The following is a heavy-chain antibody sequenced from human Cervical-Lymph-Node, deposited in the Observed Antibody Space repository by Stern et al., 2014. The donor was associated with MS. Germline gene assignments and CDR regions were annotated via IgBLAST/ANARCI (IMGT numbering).Heavy chain of an antibody. J-gene: IGHJ6*02. CDR1: GYSISSGYY. CDR2: IYKSGYT. V-gene: IGHV4-38-2*02. CDR3: VRHAGSGYHYNGMDV. D-gene: IGHD3-10*01. Sequence: QVQLQESGPGLVKPSETLSLTCTVSGYSISSGYYWGWIRQPPGQGLEWIGSIYKSGYTYYNPSVRSRVTISLDTSKNTVSLRLTSVTAADTAVYSCVRHAGSGYHYNGMDVWGQGTTVTVSS.